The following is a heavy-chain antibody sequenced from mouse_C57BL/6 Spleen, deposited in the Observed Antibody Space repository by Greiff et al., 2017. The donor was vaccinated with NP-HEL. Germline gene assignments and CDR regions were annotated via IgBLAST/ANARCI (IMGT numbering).Heavy chain of an antibody. J-gene: IGHJ4*01. Sequence: QVQLKQSGAELARPGASVKLSCKASGYTFTSYGISWVKQRTGQGLEWIGEIYPRSGNTYYNEKFKGKATLTADKSSSTAYMELRSLTSEDSAVYFCARSPLLLRYAMDYWGQGTSVTVSS. D-gene: IGHD1-1*01. CDR2: IYPRSGNT. V-gene: IGHV1-81*01. CDR3: ARSPLLLRYAMDY. CDR1: GYTFTSYG.